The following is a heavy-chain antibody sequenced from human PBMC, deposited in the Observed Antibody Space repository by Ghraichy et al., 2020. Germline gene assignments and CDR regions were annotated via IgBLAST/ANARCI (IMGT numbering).Heavy chain of an antibody. CDR1: GGSISSSTDS. V-gene: IGHV4-39*01. Sequence: TLSLTCTVSGGSISSSTDSWGWIRQPPGKGLEWIGTIYYSGSTYYNPSLKSRVTISVDTSKNQFSLTLSSVTAADTAVYYCARRIRSGWYFDYWGQGILVTVSS. D-gene: IGHD6-19*01. J-gene: IGHJ4*02. CDR2: IYYSGST. CDR3: ARRIRSGWYFDY.